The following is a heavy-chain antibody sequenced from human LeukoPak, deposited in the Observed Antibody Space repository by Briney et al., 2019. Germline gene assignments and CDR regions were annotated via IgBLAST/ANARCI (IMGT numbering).Heavy chain of an antibody. V-gene: IGHV4-30-4*08. CDR2: IYYSGGT. J-gene: IGHJ4*02. D-gene: IGHD2-15*01. CDR1: GGSISSGDYY. Sequence: PSQALSLTCTVSGGSISSGDYYWSWIRQPPGKGLEWIGYIYYSGGTYYNPSLKSRVTISVDTSKNQFSLKLSSVTAADTAVYYCASEGDCSGGSCYSFDYWGQGTLVTVSS. CDR3: ASEGDCSGGSCYSFDY.